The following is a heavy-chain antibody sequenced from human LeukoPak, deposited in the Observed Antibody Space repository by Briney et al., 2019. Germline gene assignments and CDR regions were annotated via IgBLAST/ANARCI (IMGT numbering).Heavy chain of an antibody. J-gene: IGHJ5*02. D-gene: IGHD3-9*01. CDR3: ARDNPVGYSDWLISGDP. Sequence: GGSLRLSCAASGFTFSSYSMNWVRQAPGKGLEWVSSISSSSSYIYYADSVKGRFTISRDNAKNSLYLQMNSLRAEDTAVYYCARDNPVGYSDWLISGDPWGQGTLVTVSS. CDR2: ISSSSSYI. V-gene: IGHV3-21*01. CDR1: GFTFSSYS.